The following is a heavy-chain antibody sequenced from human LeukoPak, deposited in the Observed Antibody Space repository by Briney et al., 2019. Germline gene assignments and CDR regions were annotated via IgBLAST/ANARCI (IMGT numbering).Heavy chain of an antibody. CDR3: ARTSYYGSGTYYPVFDS. V-gene: IGHV3-48*02. Sequence: GGSLRLSCAASGFIYSSYSMNWVRQAPGKGPEWVSYISSSTSTIDYADSVKGRFTISRDNAKNSLYLQMNSLRDEDTAVYYCARTSYYGSGTYYPVFDSWRQGTLVTVSS. CDR1: GFIYSSYS. CDR2: ISSSTSTI. D-gene: IGHD3-10*01. J-gene: IGHJ4*02.